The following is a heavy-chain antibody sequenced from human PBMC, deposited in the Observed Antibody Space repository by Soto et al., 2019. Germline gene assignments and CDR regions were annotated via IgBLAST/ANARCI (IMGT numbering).Heavy chain of an antibody. D-gene: IGHD5-18*01. CDR3: ARDPSQVTSYYYGMDV. Sequence: ASVKVSCKASGYTLTSYYMHWVRQAPGQGLEWMGIINPSGGSTSYAQKFQGRVTMTRDTSTSTVYMELSSLRSEDTAVYYCARDPSQVTSYYYGMDVWGQGTTVTVSS. CDR2: INPSGGST. J-gene: IGHJ6*02. CDR1: GYTLTSYY. V-gene: IGHV1-46*01.